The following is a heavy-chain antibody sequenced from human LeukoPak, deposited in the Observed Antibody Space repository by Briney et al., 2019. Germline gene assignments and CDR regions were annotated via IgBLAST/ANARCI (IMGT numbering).Heavy chain of an antibody. CDR3: ARASPSSSSPFDY. V-gene: IGHV4-31*03. D-gene: IGHD6-6*01. Sequence: SETLSLTCTVSGGSISGGGYYWSWIRQHPGKGLEWIGYIYYSGSTYYNPSLKSRVTISVDTSKNQFSLKLSSVTAADTAVYYCARASPSSSSPFDYWGQGTLVTVSS. CDR2: IYYSGST. CDR1: GGSISGGGYY. J-gene: IGHJ4*02.